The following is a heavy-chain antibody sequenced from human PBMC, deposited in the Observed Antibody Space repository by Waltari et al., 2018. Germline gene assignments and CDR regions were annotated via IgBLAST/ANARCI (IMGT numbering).Heavy chain of an antibody. CDR3: ASAYSSGWYVALDY. J-gene: IGHJ4*02. Sequence: QVHLQESGPGLVKPSQTLSLTCTVSGGSISSGGYYWSWIRQHPGKGLEWIGYIYYSGSTYHNPSLKSRVTISVDTSKNQFSLKLSFVTAADTAVYYCASAYSSGWYVALDYWGQGTLVTVSS. CDR2: IYYSGST. CDR1: GGSISSGGYY. D-gene: IGHD6-19*01. V-gene: IGHV4-31*03.